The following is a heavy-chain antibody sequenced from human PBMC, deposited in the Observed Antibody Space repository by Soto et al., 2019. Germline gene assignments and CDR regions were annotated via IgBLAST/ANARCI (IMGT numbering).Heavy chain of an antibody. V-gene: IGHV1-69*06. D-gene: IGHD6-13*01. J-gene: IGHJ6*02. CDR3: ARSSQQLADTYYYYGMDV. CDR1: GGTFSRYA. CDR2: IIPIFGTA. Sequence: SVKVSCKASGGTFSRYAISWVRQAPGQGLEWMGGIIPIFGTANYAQKFQGRVTITADKSTSTAYMELSSLRSEDTAVYYCARSSQQLADTYYYYGMDVWGQGTTVTVSS.